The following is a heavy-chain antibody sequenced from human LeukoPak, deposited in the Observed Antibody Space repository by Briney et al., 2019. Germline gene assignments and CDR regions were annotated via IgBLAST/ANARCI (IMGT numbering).Heavy chain of an antibody. CDR1: GGSISPYY. D-gene: IGHD2-15*01. J-gene: IGHJ4*02. CDR2: IYYSGST. V-gene: IGHV4-59*08. Sequence: PSETLSLTCIDSGGSISPYYWSWIRQPPGSGLEWIAYIYYSGSTSYNPSLKSRVATSVDTSNNEVSLKLSSVTAADTAVYYCARHGYCSGGSCYWDYWGQGTLVTVSS. CDR3: ARHGYCSGGSCYWDY.